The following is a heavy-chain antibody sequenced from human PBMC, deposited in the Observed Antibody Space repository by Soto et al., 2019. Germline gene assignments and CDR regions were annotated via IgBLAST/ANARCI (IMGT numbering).Heavy chain of an antibody. CDR1: GFSITSNSN. V-gene: IGHV4-38-2*01. CDR3: ASTYTLDYFAH. CDR2: SFDSGGT. J-gene: IGHJ4*02. Sequence: SETLSLTCAVSGFSITSNSNWWGLRRPPGRGEEGGASSFDSGGTYYTPSLKGRVTISVDTSTNKFSLNLRSETAADSSVYYCASTYTLDYFAHWGQGNLVTVSS. D-gene: IGHD5-18*01.